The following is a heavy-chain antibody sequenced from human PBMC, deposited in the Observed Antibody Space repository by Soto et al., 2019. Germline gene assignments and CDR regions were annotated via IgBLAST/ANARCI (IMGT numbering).Heavy chain of an antibody. V-gene: IGHV5-10-1*01. CDR1: GYSFTSYW. Sequence: PGESLKISCKGSGYSFTSYWISWVSQMPGKGLEWMGRIDPSDSYTNYSPSFQGHVTISADKSISTAYLQWSSLKASDTAMYYCARRLFGVVNDYYYYGMDVWGQGTTVTVSS. D-gene: IGHD3-3*01. CDR2: IDPSDSYT. CDR3: ARRLFGVVNDYYYYGMDV. J-gene: IGHJ6*02.